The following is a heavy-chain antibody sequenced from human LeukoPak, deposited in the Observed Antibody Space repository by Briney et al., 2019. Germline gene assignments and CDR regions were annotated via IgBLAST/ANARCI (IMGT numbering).Heavy chain of an antibody. V-gene: IGHV4-61*01. CDR3: ARQREGRFDY. Sequence: SETLSLTCTVSVGSVSSGSYYWSWIRQPPEKGLEWIGYIFYSGSTNYNPSLKSRVTISVDTSKSQLFLRLSSVTAADTAVYYCARQREGRFDYWGQGTLVTVSS. CDR2: IFYSGST. CDR1: VGSVSSGSYY. J-gene: IGHJ4*02.